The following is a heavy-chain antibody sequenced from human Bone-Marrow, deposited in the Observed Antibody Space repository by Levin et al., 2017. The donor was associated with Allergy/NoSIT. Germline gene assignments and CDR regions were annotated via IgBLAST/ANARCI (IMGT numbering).Heavy chain of an antibody. Sequence: PGGSLRLSCAASGFTFDDYAMHWVRQAPGKGLEWVSGISWNSGSIGYADSVKGRFTISRDNAKSSLYLQMNSLKPEDTALYYCAKDIRYSSNWYYFDYWGQGTLVTVSS. CDR3: AKDIRYSSNWYYFDY. J-gene: IGHJ4*02. D-gene: IGHD6-13*01. CDR1: GFTFDDYA. CDR2: ISWNSGSI. V-gene: IGHV3-9*01.